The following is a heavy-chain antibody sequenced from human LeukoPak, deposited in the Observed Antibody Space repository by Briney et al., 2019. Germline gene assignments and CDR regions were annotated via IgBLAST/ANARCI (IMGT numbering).Heavy chain of an antibody. CDR1: GASISSGNYY. V-gene: IGHV4-61*02. J-gene: IGHJ5*02. CDR3: ARGHTGQNWFDP. Sequence: PSETLSLTCTVSGASISSGNYYWSWIRQTAGKGLEWIGRIHVTGRTDYNPSLKSRVTVSLDTAKNQYSLQLSSVSAADTAIYYCARGHTGQNWFDPWGQGTLVTVSS. CDR2: IHVTGRT. D-gene: IGHD2-8*02.